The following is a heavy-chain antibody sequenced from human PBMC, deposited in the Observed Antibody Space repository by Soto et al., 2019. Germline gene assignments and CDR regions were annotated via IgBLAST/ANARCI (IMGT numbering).Heavy chain of an antibody. Sequence: PGGSLRLSCAASGFTFSGSAMHWVRQASGKGLEWVGRIRSKANSYATAYAASVKGRFTISRDDSKNTAYLQMNSLKTEDTAVYYCTRPRITMVRGVGYYYYYGMDVWGQGTTVTVSS. CDR3: TRPRITMVRGVGYYYYYGMDV. V-gene: IGHV3-73*01. CDR2: IRSKANSYAT. CDR1: GFTFSGSA. J-gene: IGHJ6*02. D-gene: IGHD3-10*01.